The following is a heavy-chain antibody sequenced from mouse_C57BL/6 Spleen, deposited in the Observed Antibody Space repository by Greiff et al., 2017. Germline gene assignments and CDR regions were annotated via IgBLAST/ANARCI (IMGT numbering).Heavy chain of an antibody. J-gene: IGHJ3*01. V-gene: IGHV1-64*01. Sequence: QVQLQQPGAELVKPGASVKLSCKASGYTFTSYWMHWVKQRPGQGLEWIGMIHPNSGSTNYNEKFKSKATLTVDKSSSTAYMQLSSLTSEDSAVYYCASAGDSNFLFDYWGQGTLLTVSA. CDR1: GYTFTSYW. D-gene: IGHD2-5*01. CDR2: IHPNSGST. CDR3: ASAGDSNFLFDY.